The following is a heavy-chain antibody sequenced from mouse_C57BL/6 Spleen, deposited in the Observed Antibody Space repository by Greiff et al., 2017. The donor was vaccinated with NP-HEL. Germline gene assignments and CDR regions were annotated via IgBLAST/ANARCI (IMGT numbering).Heavy chain of an antibody. CDR1: EYEFPSHD. D-gene: IGHD4-1*01. J-gene: IGHJ1*03. Sequence: EVKLVESWGGLVQPGESLKLSCESNEYEFPSHDMSWVRKTPEKRLELVAAINSDGGSTYYPDTMERRFIISRDNTKKTLYLQMSSLRSEDTALYYCARQANWDGWYFDVWGTGTTVTVSS. CDR2: INSDGGST. V-gene: IGHV5-2*01. CDR3: ARQANWDGWYFDV.